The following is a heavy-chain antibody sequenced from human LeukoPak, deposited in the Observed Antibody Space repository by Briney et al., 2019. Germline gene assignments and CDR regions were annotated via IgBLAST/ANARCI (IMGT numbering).Heavy chain of an antibody. CDR3: ARSPGENVLRSFDWFREYYFDY. V-gene: IGHV4-34*01. D-gene: IGHD3-9*01. CDR1: GGSFSGYY. CDR2: INHSGST. Sequence: SETLSLTCAVYGGSFSGYYWSWIRQPPGKGLEWIGEINHSGSTNYNPSLKSRVTISVDTSKNQFSLKLSSVTAADTAVYYCARSPGENVLRSFDWFREYYFDYWGQRTLVTVSS. J-gene: IGHJ4*02.